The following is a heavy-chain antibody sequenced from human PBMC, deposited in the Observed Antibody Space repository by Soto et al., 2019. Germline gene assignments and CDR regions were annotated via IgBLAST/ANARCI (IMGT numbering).Heavy chain of an antibody. D-gene: IGHD6-19*01. Sequence: PSQTLSLTCAISGDSVSSNSADWNWIRQSPSRGLEWLGRTAYRSSWYNDYAESVKSRISINSDTSKSQFSLELNSVTPEDTAVYYCARSLAGALDIWGQGTMVTVSS. CDR3: ARSLAGALDI. CDR2: TAYRSSWYN. CDR1: GDSVSSNSAD. V-gene: IGHV6-1*01. J-gene: IGHJ3*02.